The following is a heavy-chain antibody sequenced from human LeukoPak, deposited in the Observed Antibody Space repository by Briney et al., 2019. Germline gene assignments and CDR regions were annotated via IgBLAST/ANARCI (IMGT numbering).Heavy chain of an antibody. J-gene: IGHJ4*02. CDR1: GFTYDDYG. CDR3: TRLRGSYSDTLPFDY. V-gene: IGHV3-20*04. D-gene: IGHD1-26*01. Sequence: PGGSLRLSCAASGFTYDDYGMSWVRQAPGKGLEWVSGINWNGGSTRYADYVKGRFTISRDNAKNSLFLQMNSLRAEDTALYYRTRLRGSYSDTLPFDYWGQGTLVTVSS. CDR2: INWNGGST.